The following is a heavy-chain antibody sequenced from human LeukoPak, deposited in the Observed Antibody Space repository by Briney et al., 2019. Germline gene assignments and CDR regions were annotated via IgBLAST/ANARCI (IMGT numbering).Heavy chain of an antibody. J-gene: IGHJ4*02. CDR2: INPSGGST. D-gene: IGHD6-19*01. Sequence: ASVKVSCKASGYTFTSYYMHWVRQAPGQGREWMGIINPSGGSTSYAQKFQGRVTITRDTSASTAYMELSSLRSEDMAVYYCARGVASSGWFYFDYWGQGTLVTVSS. CDR3: ARGVASSGWFYFDY. CDR1: GYTFTSYY. V-gene: IGHV1-46*01.